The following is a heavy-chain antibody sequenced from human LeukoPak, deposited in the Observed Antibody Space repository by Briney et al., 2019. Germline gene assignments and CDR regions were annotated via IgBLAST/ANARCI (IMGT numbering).Heavy chain of an antibody. CDR3: AGRIVGATTLTVY. D-gene: IGHD1-26*01. CDR2: INPNSGGT. V-gene: IGHV1-2*06. CDR1: GYTFTGYY. J-gene: IGHJ4*02. Sequence: ASVKVSCKASGYTFTGYYMHWVRQAPGQGLEWMGRINPNSGGTNYAQKFQGRVTMTRDTSISTAYMELSRLRSDDTAVYYCAGRIVGATTLTVYWGQGTLVTVSS.